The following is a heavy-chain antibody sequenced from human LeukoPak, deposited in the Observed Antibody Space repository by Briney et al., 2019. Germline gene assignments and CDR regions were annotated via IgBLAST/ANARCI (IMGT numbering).Heavy chain of an antibody. V-gene: IGHV4-59*13. CDR1: GGSIRSYY. CDR3: ARYPGYCSSTSCFYYFDY. Sequence: SETLSLTCTASGGSIRSYYWSWIRQPRGKAWEGRGYIYYRGSTNYNPSLKRRVTISVHPSKHQFSLKLSSVTAADTAVYYCARYPGYCSSTSCFYYFDYWGQGTLVTVSS. CDR2: IYYRGST. D-gene: IGHD2-2*01. J-gene: IGHJ4*02.